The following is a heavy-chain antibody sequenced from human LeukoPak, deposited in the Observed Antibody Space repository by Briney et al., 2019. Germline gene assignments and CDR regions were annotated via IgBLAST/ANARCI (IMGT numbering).Heavy chain of an antibody. CDR1: GFTFSDYY. CDR3: ARVWGSSGYYLVY. D-gene: IGHD3-22*01. Sequence: GGSLRLSCAASGFTFSDYYMSWIRQAPGKGLEWVSYISSSSSYTNYADSVKGRFTISRDNAKNSLYLQMNSLRAEDTAVYYCARVWGSSGYYLVYWGQGTLVTVSS. V-gene: IGHV3-11*06. J-gene: IGHJ4*02. CDR2: ISSSSSYT.